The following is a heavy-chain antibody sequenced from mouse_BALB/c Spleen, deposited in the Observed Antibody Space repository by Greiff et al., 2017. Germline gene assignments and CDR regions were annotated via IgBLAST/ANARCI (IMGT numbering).Heavy chain of an antibody. D-gene: IGHD1-1*01. CDR1: GFSLTSYG. CDR3: ARNWDLYGSRYWYFDV. Sequence: QVQLQQSGPGLVQPSQSLSITCTVSGFSLTSYGVHWVRQSPGKGLEWLGVIWSGGSTDYNAAFISRLSISKDNSKSQVFFKMNSLQANDTAIYYCARNWDLYGSRYWYFDVWGAGTTVTVSS. J-gene: IGHJ1*01. CDR2: IWSGGST. V-gene: IGHV2-2*02.